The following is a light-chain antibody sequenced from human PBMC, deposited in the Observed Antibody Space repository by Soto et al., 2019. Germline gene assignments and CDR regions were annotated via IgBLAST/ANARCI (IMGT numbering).Light chain of an antibody. J-gene: IGKJ1*01. Sequence: DIQVTQNPSNLRAVVKDIISIICRASQSISNWLAWYQQKPGTAPKVLIYHASNLQSGVPSRFSGSGSGTEFTLTISSLQPDDFATYYCQKYNSYSFGQGTKVDIK. V-gene: IGKV1-5*02. CDR3: QKYNSYS. CDR2: HAS. CDR1: QSISNW.